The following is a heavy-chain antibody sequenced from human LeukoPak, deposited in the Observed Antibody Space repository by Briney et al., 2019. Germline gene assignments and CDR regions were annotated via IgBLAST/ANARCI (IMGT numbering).Heavy chain of an antibody. CDR1: GGSISSSSYY. V-gene: IGHV4-39*01. D-gene: IGHD3-16*01. J-gene: IGHJ3*02. CDR3: ARQVRGDYVWGSHDGAFDI. Sequence: SETLSLTCTVSGGSISSSSYYWGWIRQPPGKGLEWIGSIYYSGSTYYNPSLKSRVTISVDTSKNQFSLKLSSVTAADTAVYYCARQVRGDYVWGSHDGAFDIWGQGTMVTVSS. CDR2: IYYSGST.